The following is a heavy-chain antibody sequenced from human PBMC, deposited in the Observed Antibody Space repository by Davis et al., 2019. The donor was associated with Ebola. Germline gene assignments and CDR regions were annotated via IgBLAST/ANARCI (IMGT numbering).Heavy chain of an antibody. CDR1: GFTFSSYS. CDR3: AKRLLWFGDEYGEFDY. J-gene: IGHJ4*02. CDR2: ISSSGSTI. V-gene: IGHV3-48*01. D-gene: IGHD3-10*01. Sequence: PGGSLRLSCAASGFTFSSYSMNWVRQAPGKGLEWVSYISSSGSTIYYADSVKGRFTISRDNSKNTLYLQMNSLRAEDTAVYYCAKRLLWFGDEYGEFDYWGQGTLVTVSS.